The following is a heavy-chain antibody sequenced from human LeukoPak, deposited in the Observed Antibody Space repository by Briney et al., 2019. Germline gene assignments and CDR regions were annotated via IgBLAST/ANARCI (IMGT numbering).Heavy chain of an antibody. CDR3: AKWTDSGYEGDYYFDY. Sequence: GGSLRLSCAASGFSVSNAWMAWVRQAPGKGLEWVGRIKSKTDGGTTDYAAPVKGRFTFSRDDSKNTLYLQMSSLKTEDTAVYYCAKWTDSGYEGDYYFDYWGQGTLVTVSS. D-gene: IGHD5-12*01. CDR1: GFSVSNAW. V-gene: IGHV3-15*01. CDR2: IKSKTDGGTT. J-gene: IGHJ4*02.